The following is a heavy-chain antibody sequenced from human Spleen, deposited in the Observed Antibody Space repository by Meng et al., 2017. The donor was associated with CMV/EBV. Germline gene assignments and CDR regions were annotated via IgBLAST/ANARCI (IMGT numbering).Heavy chain of an antibody. CDR3: ARDRGVNYFDY. CDR1: GFTFRDGY. Sequence: AASGFTFRDGYMDWVRQATGKGLEWVGSTRNKANNYTTEDAASVKGRFTISRDDSKDSLYLQMNSLRAEDTAVYYCARDRGVNYFDYWGQGTLVTVSS. J-gene: IGHJ4*02. V-gene: IGHV3-72*01. CDR2: TRNKANNYTT.